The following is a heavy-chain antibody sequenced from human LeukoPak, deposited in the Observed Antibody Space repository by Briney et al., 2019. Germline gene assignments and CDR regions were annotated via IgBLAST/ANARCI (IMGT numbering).Heavy chain of an antibody. CDR2: ISSSSSFI. CDR1: GFTFSSYS. V-gene: IGHV3-21*01. D-gene: IGHD4-17*01. Sequence: GGSLRLSCAASGFTFSSYSMNWVRQAPGKGLEWVSSISSSSSFIYYADSVKGRFTIPRDNAKNSLYLQMNSLRAEDTAVYYCARDSDYGDYGGCDYWGQGTLVTVSS. CDR3: ARDSDYGDYGGCDY. J-gene: IGHJ4*02.